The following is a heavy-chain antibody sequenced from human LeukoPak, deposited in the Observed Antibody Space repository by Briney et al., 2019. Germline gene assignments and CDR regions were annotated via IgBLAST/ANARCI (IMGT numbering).Heavy chain of an antibody. V-gene: IGHV3-23*01. CDR2: ITGRGGNT. CDR1: GFTFSNYG. Sequence: PGGSLRLSCAASGFTFSNYGMNWVRQAPGKGLEWVSGITGRGGNTYYADSVKGRFTISRDNSKNTLYLQMNSLRAEDAAIYYCARDRRLASFDYGGQGTLVTVSS. CDR3: ARDRRLASFDY. D-gene: IGHD6-25*01. J-gene: IGHJ4*02.